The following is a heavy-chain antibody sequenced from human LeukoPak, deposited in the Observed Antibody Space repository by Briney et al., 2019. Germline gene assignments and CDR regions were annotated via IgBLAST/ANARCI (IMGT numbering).Heavy chain of an antibody. CDR2: IVVGSGNT. CDR3: VKHSAPVLAAARFDY. V-gene: IGHV1-58*02. Sequence: SVKVSCKASGFTFTSSAMQWVRQARGQRLEWIGWIVVGSGNTNYAQKFQERVTITRDMSTSTAYMELNSLRAEDTALYYCVKHSAPVLAAARFDYWGQGNLVTVSS. J-gene: IGHJ4*02. D-gene: IGHD2-2*01. CDR1: GFTFTSSA.